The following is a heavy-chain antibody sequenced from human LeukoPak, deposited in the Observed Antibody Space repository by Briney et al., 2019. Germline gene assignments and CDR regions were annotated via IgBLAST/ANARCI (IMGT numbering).Heavy chain of an antibody. V-gene: IGHV5-10-1*01. CDR1: GYSFTSYW. CDR3: ASTFSSSSEARY. CDR2: IDPSDSYT. Sequence: GESLKISCKGSGYSFTSYWISWVRQVPGKGLEWMGRIDPSDSYTNYSPSFQGHVTISADKSISTAYLQWSSLKASDTAMYYCASTFSSSSEARYWGQGTLVTVSS. J-gene: IGHJ4*02. D-gene: IGHD6-6*01.